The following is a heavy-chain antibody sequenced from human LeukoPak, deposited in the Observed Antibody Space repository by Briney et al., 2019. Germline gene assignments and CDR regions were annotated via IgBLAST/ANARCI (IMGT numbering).Heavy chain of an antibody. CDR2: ISPTGSTT. CDR3: ARGPNSNWSGLDF. J-gene: IGHJ4*02. CDR1: GFSFSGHW. D-gene: IGHD6-6*01. Sequence: RGSLRLSCTASGFSFSGHWMHWARQLPGKGLVWVSRISPTGSTTSYADSVKGRFTVSRANAKNTLYLQVNNLRAEDTAVYYCARGPNSNWSGLDFWGQGTLLTVSS. V-gene: IGHV3-74*01.